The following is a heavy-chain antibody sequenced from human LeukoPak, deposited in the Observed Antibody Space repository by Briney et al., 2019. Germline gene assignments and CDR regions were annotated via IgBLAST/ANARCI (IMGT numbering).Heavy chain of an antibody. CDR1: GYTFTGYY. J-gene: IGHJ4*02. CDR2: INPNSGGT. CDR3: ARGGYSSGWCLFDY. V-gene: IGHV1-2*02. Sequence: ASVEVSCKASGYTFTGYYMHWVRQAPGQGPEWMGWINPNSGGTNYAQKFQGRVTMTRDTSISTAYMELSRLRSDDTAVYYCARGGYSSGWCLFDYWGQGTLVTVSS. D-gene: IGHD6-19*01.